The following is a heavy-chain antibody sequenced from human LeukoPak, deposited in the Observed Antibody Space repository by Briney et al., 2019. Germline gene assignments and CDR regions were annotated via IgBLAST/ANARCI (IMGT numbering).Heavy chain of an antibody. CDR1: GYTFTGYY. J-gene: IGHJ4*02. CDR2: INPNSGGT. Sequence: ASVKVSCKASGYTFTGYYMHWVRQAPGQGLEWMGWINPNSGGTNYAQKFQGRVTMTRDTSISTAYMKLSRLRSDDTAVYYCARDYYGSGSYYFDYWGQGTLVTVSS. V-gene: IGHV1-2*02. D-gene: IGHD3-10*01. CDR3: ARDYYGSGSYYFDY.